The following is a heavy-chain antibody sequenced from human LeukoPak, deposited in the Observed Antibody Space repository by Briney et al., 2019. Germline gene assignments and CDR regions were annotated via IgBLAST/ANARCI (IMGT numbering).Heavy chain of an antibody. CDR3: ARARRGYSYGLDY. J-gene: IGHJ4*02. CDR2: INHSGST. D-gene: IGHD5-18*01. Sequence: SETLSLTCAVYGASFSGYYWSWIRQPPGKGLEWIGEINHSGSTNYNPSLKSRVTISVDTSKNQFSLKLSSVTAADTAVYYCARARRGYSYGLDYWGQGTLVSVSS. V-gene: IGHV4-34*01. CDR1: GASFSGYY.